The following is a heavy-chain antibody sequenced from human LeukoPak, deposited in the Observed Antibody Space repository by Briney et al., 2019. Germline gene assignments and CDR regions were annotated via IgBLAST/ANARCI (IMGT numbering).Heavy chain of an antibody. D-gene: IGHD3-10*01. CDR3: ARLLIWFGESRFDY. CDR2: INHSGST. CDR1: GGSFSGYY. J-gene: IGHJ4*02. V-gene: IGHV4-34*01. Sequence: SETLSLTCAVYGGSFSGYYWSWIRQPPGKGLEWIGEINHSGSTNYNPSLKSRVTISVDTSKNQLSLKLSSVTAADTAVYYCARLLIWFGESRFDYWGQGTLVTVSS.